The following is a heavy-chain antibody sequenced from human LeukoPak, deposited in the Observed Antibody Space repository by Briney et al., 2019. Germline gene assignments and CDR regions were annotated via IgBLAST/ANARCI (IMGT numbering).Heavy chain of an antibody. D-gene: IGHD3-10*01. CDR2: IPTDETPT. CDR1: GFIFSNFV. CDR3: ARDHYFKIDY. Sequence: PGGSLRRSCAASGFIFSNFVMHWVRQAPGKGLVWVSRIPTDETPTNYADSVQGRFTISRDNAKNTLYLQMNNLRAEDTAVYYCARDHYFKIDYWGQGTLVTVSS. V-gene: IGHV3-74*01. J-gene: IGHJ4*02.